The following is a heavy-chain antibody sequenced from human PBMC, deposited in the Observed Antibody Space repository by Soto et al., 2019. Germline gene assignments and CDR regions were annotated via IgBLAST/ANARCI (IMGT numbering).Heavy chain of an antibody. J-gene: IGHJ6*02. CDR1: GFTVSSNY. D-gene: IGHD3-9*01. V-gene: IGHV3-53*01. CDR2: IYSGGST. Sequence: GGSLRLSCAASGFTVSSNYMSWVRQAPGKGLEWVSVIYSGGSTYYADSVKGRFTISRDNSKNTLYLQMNSLRAEDTAVYYCAREGTLRYFDWLETNQLYGMDVWGQGTTVTVSS. CDR3: AREGTLRYFDWLETNQLYGMDV.